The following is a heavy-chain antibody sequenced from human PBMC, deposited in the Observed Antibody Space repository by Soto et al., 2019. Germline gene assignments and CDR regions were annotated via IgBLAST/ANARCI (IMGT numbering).Heavy chain of an antibody. V-gene: IGHV4-30-4*01. Sequence: SETLSLTCTVSGGSISSGDYYWSWIRQPPGKGLEWIGYIYYSGSTNYNPSLKSRVTISVDTSKNQFSLKLSSVTAADTAVYYCAREGAPSRPLGVIRKKLNCFDPWGQGTLVTFSS. CDR3: AREGAPSRPLGVIRKKLNCFDP. CDR2: IYYSGST. CDR1: GGSISSGDYY. D-gene: IGHD3-10*01. J-gene: IGHJ5*02.